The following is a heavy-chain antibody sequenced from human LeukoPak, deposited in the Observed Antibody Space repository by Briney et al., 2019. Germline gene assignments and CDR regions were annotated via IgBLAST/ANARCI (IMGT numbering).Heavy chain of an antibody. Sequence: ASVKVSCKVSGYTLTELSMHRVRQAPGKGLEWMGGFDPEDGETIYAQKFQGRVTMTEDTSTDTAYMELSSLRSEDTAVYYCATCYDSSGYPGGDAFDIWGQGTMVTVSS. D-gene: IGHD3-22*01. CDR2: FDPEDGET. CDR1: GYTLTELS. J-gene: IGHJ3*02. CDR3: ATCYDSSGYPGGDAFDI. V-gene: IGHV1-24*01.